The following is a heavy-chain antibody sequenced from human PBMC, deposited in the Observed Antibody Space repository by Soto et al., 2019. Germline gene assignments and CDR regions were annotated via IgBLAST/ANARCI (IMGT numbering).Heavy chain of an antibody. J-gene: IGHJ6*02. Sequence: GGSLRLSCEASGFSFNRHGIHWVRQSPGKGLEWLAVISYDGSNQDYADSVKGRFSISRDNSKNTVYLQMNSLRAEDTAVYYCARDRSSTYYYYGMDLWGQGTTVTVSS. CDR3: ARDRSSTYYYYGMDL. D-gene: IGHD6-19*01. V-gene: IGHV3-30-3*01. CDR2: ISYDGSNQ. CDR1: GFSFNRHG.